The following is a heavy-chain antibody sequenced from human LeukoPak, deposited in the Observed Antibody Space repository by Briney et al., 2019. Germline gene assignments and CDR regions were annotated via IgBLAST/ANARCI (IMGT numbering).Heavy chain of an antibody. J-gene: IGHJ5*02. CDR1: GYTFTNYY. CDR3: ARDGLFYASGSYFSSWFDP. Sequence: GASVKVSCKASGYTFTNYYLLWIRQAPGQGLEWMGWINPNSGGTKYAQKFQGRVTMTRDTSISTVYMELSRLRSDDTAVYYCARDGLFYASGSYFSSWFDPWGQGTLVTVSS. D-gene: IGHD3-10*01. V-gene: IGHV1-2*02. CDR2: INPNSGGT.